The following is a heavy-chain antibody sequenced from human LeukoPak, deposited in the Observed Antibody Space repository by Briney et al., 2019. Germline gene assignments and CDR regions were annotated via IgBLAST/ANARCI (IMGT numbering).Heavy chain of an antibody. CDR1: GGSISSSSYY. CDR3: ARDFFRDYFFDF. Sequence: PSETLSLTCTVSGGSISSSSYYWGWIRQPPGKGLEWIGSIYYSGSTYYNPSLKSRVTISVDTSKNQFSLKLRSVTAADTAVYYCARDFFRDYFFDFWGRGTLVTVSS. CDR2: IYYSGST. D-gene: IGHD3-10*01. V-gene: IGHV4-39*07. J-gene: IGHJ4*02.